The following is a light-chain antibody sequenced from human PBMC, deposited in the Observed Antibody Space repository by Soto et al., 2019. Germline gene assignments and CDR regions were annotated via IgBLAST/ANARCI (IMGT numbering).Light chain of an antibody. CDR3: HQSSSTPLT. J-gene: IGKJ4*01. Sequence: DVPMTQSPSSLSASVGDSVTITCRASQSVFNHLSWFQQRPGKGPKLLIYDASSLHAGVPSRLSGSGYGTDFTLTISTVQPEDSAIYYCHQSSSTPLTFGGGTRVELK. V-gene: IGKV1-39*01. CDR2: DAS. CDR1: QSVFNH.